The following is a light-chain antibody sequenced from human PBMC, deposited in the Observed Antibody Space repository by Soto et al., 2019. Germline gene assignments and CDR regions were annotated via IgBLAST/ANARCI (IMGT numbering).Light chain of an antibody. CDR1: QSVSRY. V-gene: IGKV3-11*01. J-gene: IGKJ1*01. Sequence: EIVLTQSPATLSLSPGERATLSCRASQSVSRYLAWYQQKPGQAPRLLIYDASSRATGIPARFSGSGSGTDFTLTISSLGPEDFAVYYCQQRSNWPTFGQGTKVEIK. CDR2: DAS. CDR3: QQRSNWPT.